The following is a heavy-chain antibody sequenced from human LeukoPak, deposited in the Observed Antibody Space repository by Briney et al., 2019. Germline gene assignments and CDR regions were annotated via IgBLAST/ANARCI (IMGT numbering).Heavy chain of an antibody. CDR2: INWDGGST. CDR1: GFTFDDYG. V-gene: IGHV3-20*04. J-gene: IGHJ4*02. D-gene: IGHD3-10*01. Sequence: GGSLRLSCAASGFTFDDYGMSWVRQAPGKGLEWVSGINWDGGSTGYADSVRGRFTISRDNAKNSLYLQMNSLRAEDTAVYYCAKDVWFGEFIDYWGQGTLVTVSS. CDR3: AKDVWFGEFIDY.